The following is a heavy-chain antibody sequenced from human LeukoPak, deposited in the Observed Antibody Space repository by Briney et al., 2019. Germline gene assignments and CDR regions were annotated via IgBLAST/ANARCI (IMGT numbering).Heavy chain of an antibody. Sequence: PGGSLRLSCVASGFTFNKYGVHWVRQAPGKGLEWVAVIWYDGSYEYFADSVEGRLAISRDNDKNTVTLQMNSLRVEDTAVYYCARDGSGLAVRGWFDFWGQGTLVTVSS. J-gene: IGHJ5*01. V-gene: IGHV3-33*01. CDR3: ARDGSGLAVRGWFDF. D-gene: IGHD3-10*01. CDR1: GFTFNKYG. CDR2: IWYDGSYE.